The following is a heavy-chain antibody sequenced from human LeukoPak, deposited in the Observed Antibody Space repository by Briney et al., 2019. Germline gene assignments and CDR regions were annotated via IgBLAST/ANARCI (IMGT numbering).Heavy chain of an antibody. Sequence: GGSLRLSCAASGFTFSSYAMSWVRQAPGKGLEWVSAISGSGGSTYYADSVKGRFTISIDNSKNTLYLQMNSLRAEDTAVYYCAKDRGYCSGGSCYASDYWGQGTLVTVSS. V-gene: IGHV3-23*01. J-gene: IGHJ4*02. CDR1: GFTFSSYA. D-gene: IGHD2-15*01. CDR3: AKDRGYCSGGSCYASDY. CDR2: ISGSGGST.